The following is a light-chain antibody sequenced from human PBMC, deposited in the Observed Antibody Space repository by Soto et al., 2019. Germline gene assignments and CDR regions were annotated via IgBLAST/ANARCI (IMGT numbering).Light chain of an antibody. CDR1: SSDVGGYNY. V-gene: IGLV2-11*01. CDR3: SSYAGAYSGV. CDR2: DVS. Sequence: QSALTQPRSVSGSPGQSVTISCSGTSSDVGGYNYVSWYQHHPGKAPKLMIYDVSKRPSGVPDRFSGSKSGNTASLTISGLHAEDEADYYCSSYAGAYSGVFGGGTQLTVL. J-gene: IGLJ3*02.